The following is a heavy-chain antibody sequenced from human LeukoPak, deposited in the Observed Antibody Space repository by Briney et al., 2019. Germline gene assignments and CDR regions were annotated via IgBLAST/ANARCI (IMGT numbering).Heavy chain of an antibody. J-gene: IGHJ6*02. V-gene: IGHV1-8*02. Sequence: GSSVKVSCKASGGTFSSYAISWVRQAPGQGLEWMGWKNPNSGRTGFAQKFQGRLTMTTNTSISTAYMELSSLTSEDTAVYYCARGPVSTHGMDVWGQGTTVTVSS. D-gene: IGHD2-2*01. CDR1: GGTFSSYA. CDR2: KNPNSGRT. CDR3: ARGPVSTHGMDV.